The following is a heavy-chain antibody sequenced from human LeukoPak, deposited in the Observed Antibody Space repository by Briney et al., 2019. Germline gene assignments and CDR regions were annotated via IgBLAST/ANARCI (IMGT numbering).Heavy chain of an antibody. CDR1: GGSISSYY. J-gene: IGHJ5*02. D-gene: IGHD3-9*01. CDR3: ARGRAREHYDVLTGYPFNWFDP. V-gene: IGHV4-59*01. CDR2: IYYSGST. Sequence: SETLSLTCTVSGGSISSYYWSWIRQPPGKGLEWIGYIYYSGSTNYNPSLKSRVTISVDTSKNQFSLKVTSVTAADTAVYFCARGRAREHYDVLTGYPFNWFDPWGQGTLVTVST.